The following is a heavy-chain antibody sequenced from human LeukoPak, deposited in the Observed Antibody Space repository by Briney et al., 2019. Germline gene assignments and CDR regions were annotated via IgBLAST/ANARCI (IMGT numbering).Heavy chain of an antibody. V-gene: IGHV3-11*06. Sequence: PGGSLRLSCAASGFTFSDYYMSWIRQAPGKGLEWVSYISSSSTYTNYADSVKGRFAISRDDAKNSLYLQMNSLRAEDTAVYYCARESGYPDYWGQGTLVTVSS. J-gene: IGHJ4*02. CDR3: ARESGYPDY. CDR2: ISSSSTYT. D-gene: IGHD3-3*01. CDR1: GFTFSDYY.